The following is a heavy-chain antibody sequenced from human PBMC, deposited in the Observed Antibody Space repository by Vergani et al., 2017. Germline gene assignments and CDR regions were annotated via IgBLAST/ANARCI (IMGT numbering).Heavy chain of an antibody. CDR2: IDPSDSYA. CDR1: GYSFTNYW. D-gene: IGHD3-3*01. Sequence: EVQLVQSGAEVKTPGESLRISCKGSGYSFTNYWISWVRQMPGKGLEWMGRIDPSDSYAKYSPSFQGDITISADRSISTAYLQWSSLKASDTAMYYCARHHDVRFLEWLXLDFWGQGTLVTVSS. J-gene: IGHJ4*02. CDR3: ARHHDVRFLEWLXLDF. V-gene: IGHV5-10-1*03.